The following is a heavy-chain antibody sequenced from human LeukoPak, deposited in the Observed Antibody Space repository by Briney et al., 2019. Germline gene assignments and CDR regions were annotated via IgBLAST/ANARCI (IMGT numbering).Heavy chain of an antibody. V-gene: IGHV3-66*01. CDR2: LYSGGST. CDR3: ATPRGSGSYLAFDY. CDR1: GFTVSTNY. Sequence: GGSLRLSCAASGFTVSTNYMSWVRQAPGKGLEWVSVLYSGGSTYYADSVQGRFTISRDNSKNTLYLQMNSLRADDMAVYYCATPRGSGSYLAFDYWGQGTLVTVSS. D-gene: IGHD1-26*01. J-gene: IGHJ4*02.